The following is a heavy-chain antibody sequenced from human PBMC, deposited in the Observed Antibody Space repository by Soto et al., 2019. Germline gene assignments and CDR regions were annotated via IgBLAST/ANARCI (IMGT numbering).Heavy chain of an antibody. CDR1: GGSIISGDYY. Sequence: SETLSLTCTVSGGSIISGDYYLSLIRQPPGKGLEWIGYIYYSGSTYYNPSLKSRVTISVDTSKNQFSLKLSSVTAADTAVYYCVRVNYSSSWRFVPSCQGTLVTVSS. D-gene: IGHD6-13*01. CDR2: IYYSGST. CDR3: VRVNYSSSWRFVP. J-gene: IGHJ5*02. V-gene: IGHV4-30-4*01.